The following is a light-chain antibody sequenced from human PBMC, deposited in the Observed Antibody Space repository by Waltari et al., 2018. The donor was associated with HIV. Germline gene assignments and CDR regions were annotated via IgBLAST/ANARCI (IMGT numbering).Light chain of an antibody. CDR1: AGTVSRYHY. Sequence: QVVVTQEPSLSVSPGGTVTVTCAPLAGTVSRYHYTRCVQLKPGHGPRTLSYDTAKRHPWTPGRFAGSLVGGRAALMLAGALPDDEADYYCLLSYFGVRVFGGGTKLTV. J-gene: IGLJ3*02. CDR2: DTA. CDR3: LLSYFGVRV. V-gene: IGLV7-46*01.